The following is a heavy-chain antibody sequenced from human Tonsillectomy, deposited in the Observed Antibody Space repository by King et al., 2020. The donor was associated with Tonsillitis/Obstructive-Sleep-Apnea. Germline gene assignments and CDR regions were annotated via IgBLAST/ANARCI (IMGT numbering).Heavy chain of an antibody. J-gene: IGHJ6*02. CDR1: GGSFSGYY. CDR3: ASSIVGATTAHYYYGRDV. Sequence: VQLQQWGAGLLKPSETLSLTCAVYGGSFSGYYWSWIRQPPGKGLEWIGEINHSGSTNYNPSLKSRVTISVDTSKNQFSLTLSSVTAADTAVYYCASSIVGATTAHYYYGRDVWGQGTTGTVSS. CDR2: INHSGST. D-gene: IGHD1-26*01. V-gene: IGHV4-34*01.